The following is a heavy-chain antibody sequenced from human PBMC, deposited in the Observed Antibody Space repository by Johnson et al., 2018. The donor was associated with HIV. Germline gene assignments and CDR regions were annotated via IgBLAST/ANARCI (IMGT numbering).Heavy chain of an antibody. D-gene: IGHD6-19*01. Sequence: VQLVESGGGVVRPGGSLRLSCAASGFTFSSYWMSWVRQAPGKGLEWVSAISGSGGSTYYADSVKCRFTISRDNSKNTLYLQMNSLRAEDTAVYYCASRYSSGRADAFDIWGQGTMVTVSS. CDR3: ASRYSSGRADAFDI. V-gene: IGHV3-23*04. CDR2: ISGSGGST. J-gene: IGHJ3*02. CDR1: GFTFSSYW.